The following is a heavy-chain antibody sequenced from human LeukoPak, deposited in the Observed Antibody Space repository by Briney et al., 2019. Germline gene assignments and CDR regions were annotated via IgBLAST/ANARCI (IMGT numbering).Heavy chain of an antibody. J-gene: IGHJ4*02. CDR2: IYPGDSDT. V-gene: IGHV5-51*01. CDR3: ARLDYGWKPFDY. Sequence: GESLNISCQGSGYRFSNYLIGWVRQMPGKGLEWMGIIYPGDSDTTYGPSFQGQVTISAHTSITTAYLQCNSLKASHSAMYCCARLDYGWKPFDYWGEGSLV. CDR1: GYRFSNYL. D-gene: IGHD6-19*01.